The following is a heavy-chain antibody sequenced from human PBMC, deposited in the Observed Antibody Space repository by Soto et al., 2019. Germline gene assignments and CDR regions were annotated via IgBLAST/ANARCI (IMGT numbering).Heavy chain of an antibody. Sequence: QAHLVQSGAEVKKPGASVKVSCQASGYAFTTYGITWVRQAPGQGLEWMGWISAHNGNTNYAQKLQGRVTVTRDTSTSTANMELRSLRSDDTAVYYCARGRYGDYWGQGALVTVSS. CDR2: ISAHNGNT. J-gene: IGHJ4*02. CDR3: ARGRYGDY. CDR1: GYAFTTYG. V-gene: IGHV1-18*01. D-gene: IGHD1-1*01.